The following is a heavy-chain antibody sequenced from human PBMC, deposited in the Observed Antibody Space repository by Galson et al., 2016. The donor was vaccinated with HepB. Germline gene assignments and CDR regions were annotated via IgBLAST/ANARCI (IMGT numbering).Heavy chain of an antibody. Sequence: PALVKPPQTLTLTCDVSGFSISTSGMAVAWIRQPPGEALEWFALIYWDDDKRYRPSLKNRITMTRDTSKNQVVHTMTDMDPTDTATYYCAHYRSGWFSVGPDAFDVWGRGTRVTVSS. CDR1: GFSISTSGMA. D-gene: IGHD6-25*01. CDR2: IYWDDDK. V-gene: IGHV2-5*02. CDR3: AHYRSGWFSVGPDAFDV. J-gene: IGHJ3*01.